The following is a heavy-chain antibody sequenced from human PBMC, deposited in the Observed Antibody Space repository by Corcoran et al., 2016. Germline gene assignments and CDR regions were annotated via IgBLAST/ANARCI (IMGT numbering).Heavy chain of an antibody. CDR1: GYTFSNYG. D-gene: IGHD6-6*01. J-gene: IGHJ3*02. CDR3: ARGRGSSSFNAFDI. V-gene: IGHV1-18*01. Sequence: QVQLVQSGAEVKKPGASVKVSCKASGYTFSNYGITWVRQAPGQGLEWMGWISAYNGDTNYTQNLQGRVTMTTDTSTSTAYMELRSLRSDDTAVYYCARGRGSSSFNAFDIWGQGTMVTVSS. CDR2: ISAYNGDT.